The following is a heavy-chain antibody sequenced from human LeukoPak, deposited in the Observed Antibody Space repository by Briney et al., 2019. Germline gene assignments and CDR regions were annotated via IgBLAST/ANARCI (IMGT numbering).Heavy chain of an antibody. J-gene: IGHJ6*03. D-gene: IGHD3-3*01. Sequence: PSETLSLTCTVSGGSISSSSYYWGWIRQPPGKGLEWIGSIYYSGSMYYNPSLKSRVTISVDRSRNQFSLKLSSVTAAGTAIYYCARDDFWSGSSPLYYMDVWGKGTTVTVSS. CDR2: IYYSGSM. CDR3: ARDDFWSGSSPLYYMDV. CDR1: GGSISSSSYY. V-gene: IGHV4-39*02.